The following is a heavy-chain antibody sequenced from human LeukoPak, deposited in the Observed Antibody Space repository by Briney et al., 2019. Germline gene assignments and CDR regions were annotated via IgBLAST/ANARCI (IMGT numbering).Heavy chain of an antibody. CDR1: GFTFSGFA. J-gene: IGHJ4*02. CDR2: ISGSGGST. D-gene: IGHD1-1*01. Sequence: GGSLRLSCAASGFTFSGFAMSWVRRTPGKGLEWVSAISGSGGSTYYADSVKGRFTISRDNSKNTLYLQMNSLRAEDTAVYYCATTRALKEYDYWGQGTLVTVSS. CDR3: ATTRALKEYDY. V-gene: IGHV3-23*01.